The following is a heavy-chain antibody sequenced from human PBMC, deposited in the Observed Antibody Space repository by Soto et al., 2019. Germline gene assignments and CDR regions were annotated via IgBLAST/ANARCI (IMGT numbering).Heavy chain of an antibody. Sequence: ASVKVSCKASGSTFTRYYMHWVRQSPGQALDWMGIINPSVGSTSYAQKFQGRVTMTRDTSTSTVYMELSSLRSEDTAVYYCARDLEYCSGGSCYFPNYFDYWGQGTLVTVSS. D-gene: IGHD2-15*01. CDR1: GSTFTRYY. J-gene: IGHJ4*02. CDR3: ARDLEYCSGGSCYFPNYFDY. V-gene: IGHV1-46*01. CDR2: INPSVGST.